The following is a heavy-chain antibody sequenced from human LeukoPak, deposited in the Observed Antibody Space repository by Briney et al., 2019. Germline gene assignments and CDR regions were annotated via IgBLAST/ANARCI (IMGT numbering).Heavy chain of an antibody. V-gene: IGHV3-11*06. D-gene: IGHD1-26*01. CDR3: ARVGSRGYYFDS. CDR2: ISGSSTYT. J-gene: IGHJ4*02. CDR1: GFTFSDYY. Sequence: GGSLRLSCASSGFTFSDYYMSWIRQAPGKGLEWVSRISGSSTYTNYADSVKGRFTISRDNANNSLCLQMNSLRAEDTGVFYCARVGSRGYYFDSWGEGTPGSVSS.